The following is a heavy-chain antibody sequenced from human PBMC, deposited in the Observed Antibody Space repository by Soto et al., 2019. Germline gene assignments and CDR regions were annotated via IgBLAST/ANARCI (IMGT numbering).Heavy chain of an antibody. Sequence: QLQLVQAGAEVKKPGASVKVSCKTSGYTFSSHGISWVRQAPGQGLEWMVWIRGDSGDTNHALKFQGRISMTTDTSTDTAYMELRSLRSDDTAVYFCERDLRGSCTRDACFYFDYWGQGTLVTVSS. CDR3: ERDLRGSCTRDACFYFDY. J-gene: IGHJ4*02. V-gene: IGHV1-18*04. D-gene: IGHD2-8*01. CDR2: IRGDSGDT. CDR1: GYTFSSHG.